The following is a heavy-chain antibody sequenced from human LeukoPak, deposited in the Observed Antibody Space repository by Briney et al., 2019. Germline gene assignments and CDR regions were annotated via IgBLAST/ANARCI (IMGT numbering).Heavy chain of an antibody. J-gene: IGHJ6*02. V-gene: IGHV3-21*01. CDR3: ARDRGFMGVFYNGIDV. CDR2: ISGTSTYI. D-gene: IGHD3-10*01. Sequence: PGGSLRLSCAASGFTFSTHRMHWVRQAPGKGLEWVSSISGTSTYIHYADSVRGRFTISRDNAKNSLYLQMNSLRAEDTAVYYCARDRGFMGVFYNGIDVWGQGTSVTVSS. CDR1: GFTFSTHR.